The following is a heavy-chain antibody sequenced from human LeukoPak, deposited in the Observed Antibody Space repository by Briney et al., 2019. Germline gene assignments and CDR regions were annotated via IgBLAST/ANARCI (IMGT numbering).Heavy chain of an antibody. J-gene: IGHJ4*02. V-gene: IGHV3-74*03. D-gene: IGHD5-12*01. CDR3: AREGRVSGYDFDC. Sequence: GGSLRLSRAASGFTFSSYWMHWVRQAPGKGLVWVSRINSDGSSITYADSVKGRFTISRDNAKNTLYLQMNSLRVEDTAVYYCAREGRVSGYDFDCWGQGTLVTVSS. CDR1: GFTFSSYW. CDR2: INSDGSSI.